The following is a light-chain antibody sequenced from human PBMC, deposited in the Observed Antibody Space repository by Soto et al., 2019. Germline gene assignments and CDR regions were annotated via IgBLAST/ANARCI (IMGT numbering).Light chain of an antibody. Sequence: DIQMTQSTSSLSTSVGDMVAMACLASQTISSWLAWYQQKPGKAPKLLIYKASTLKSGVPSRFSGSGSGTEFTLTISSLQPDDFATYYCQHYNSYSEAFGQGTKV. CDR3: QHYNSYSEA. J-gene: IGKJ1*01. V-gene: IGKV1-5*03. CDR2: KAS. CDR1: QTISSW.